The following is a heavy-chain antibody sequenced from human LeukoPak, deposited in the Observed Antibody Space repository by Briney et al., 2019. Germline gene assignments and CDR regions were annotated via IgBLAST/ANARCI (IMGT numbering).Heavy chain of an antibody. CDR1: GFTFSSYT. D-gene: IGHD1-14*01. CDR2: ISYDGNNK. CDR3: ARTGSLKMNWFDP. Sequence: GGSLRFSCAASGFTFSSYTMHWVRQAPGKGLEWVTVISYDGNNKYYADSVKGRFTISRDNSKNTLYLQMNSLRPEDTAVYYCARTGSLKMNWFDPWGQGTLVTVSS. J-gene: IGHJ5*02. V-gene: IGHV3-30*04.